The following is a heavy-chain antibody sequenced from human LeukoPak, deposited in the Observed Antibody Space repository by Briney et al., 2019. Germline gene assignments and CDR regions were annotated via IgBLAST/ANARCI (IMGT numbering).Heavy chain of an antibody. J-gene: IGHJ6*03. CDR3: AKDSPDSIGYMDV. Sequence: PGGSLRLSCAASGFTFDDSAMHWVRQAPGKGLECVSLISGDGGSTYYADSVKGRFTISRDNSKNSLYLQMNSLKTEDTAFYYCAKDSPDSIGYMDVWGKGTTVTVSS. CDR1: GFTFDDSA. D-gene: IGHD3-22*01. V-gene: IGHV3-43*02. CDR2: ISGDGGST.